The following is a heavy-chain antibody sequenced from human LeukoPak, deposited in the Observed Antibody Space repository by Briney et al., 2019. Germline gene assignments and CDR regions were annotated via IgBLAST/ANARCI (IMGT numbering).Heavy chain of an antibody. D-gene: IGHD1-1*01. CDR2: INHSGST. J-gene: IGHJ4*02. Sequence: SETLSLTCAVYGGSFSGYYWSWIRQPPGKGLEWIGEINHSGSTNYNPSLKSRVTMSVDTSKNQFSLKLSSVTAADTAVYYCARVRGTWNDDGFDYWGQGTLVTVSS. CDR1: GGSFSGYY. CDR3: ARVRGTWNDDGFDY. V-gene: IGHV4-34*01.